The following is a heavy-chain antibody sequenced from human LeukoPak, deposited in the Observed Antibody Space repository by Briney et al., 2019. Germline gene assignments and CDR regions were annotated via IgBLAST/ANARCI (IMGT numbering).Heavy chain of an antibody. CDR2: ISGTSNTI. Sequence: GGSLRLSCVGSGFTFSSYSMNWVRQAPGKGPEWVSYISGTSNTIYYDDSVKGRFTVSRDNAKNSLYLQMNSLRAEDTAIYYCAGDLGSYSSGWYMGFDYWGQGTLVTVSS. CDR3: AGDLGSYSSGWYMGFDY. D-gene: IGHD6-19*01. CDR1: GFTFSSYS. V-gene: IGHV3-48*01. J-gene: IGHJ4*02.